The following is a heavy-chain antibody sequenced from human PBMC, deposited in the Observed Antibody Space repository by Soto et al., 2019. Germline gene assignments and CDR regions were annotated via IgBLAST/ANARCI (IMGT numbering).Heavy chain of an antibody. Sequence: QVHLVQSGAEVEKPGASVKLSCEASGYTFTNHAIHWVRQAPGQRLEWMGWINAANGETKYSQAFQGRVSLTRDTSATTAYMELNSLTSEDTALYYCAKAGAISPGNWFDSWGQGTLVTVSS. V-gene: IGHV1-3*01. D-gene: IGHD3-10*01. CDR3: AKAGAISPGNWFDS. CDR1: GYTFTNHA. CDR2: INAANGET. J-gene: IGHJ5*01.